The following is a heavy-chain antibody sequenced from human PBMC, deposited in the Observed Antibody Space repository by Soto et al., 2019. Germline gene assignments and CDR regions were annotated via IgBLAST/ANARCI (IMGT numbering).Heavy chain of an antibody. CDR2: ITPIYPTT. CDR3: ARIPRYSFPTSDDLDS. D-gene: IGHD5-18*01. Sequence: SVKVSFKASGGTFYTYTFSWVRQAPGQGLEWMGSITPIYPTTNYAEKFQGRLTVTADGSTNTAYMELNSLTSDDTAVYYCARIPRYSFPTSDDLDSWGQGTLVTVSS. V-gene: IGHV1-69*13. J-gene: IGHJ4*02. CDR1: GGTFYTYT.